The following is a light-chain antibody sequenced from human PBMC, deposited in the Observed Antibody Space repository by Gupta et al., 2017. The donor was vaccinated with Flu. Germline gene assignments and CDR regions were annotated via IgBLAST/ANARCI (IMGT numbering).Light chain of an antibody. CDR2: KDN. Sequence: SYKLSQPPSSSVSPGQMARISCSGDALPKQYAYWYQQKPGQAPVLVIYKDNERPSGIPERFSGSSSGTKVTLTISGVQAEDEADYYCQSADSSRIYVFGTGTKVTVL. J-gene: IGLJ1*01. CDR1: ALPKQY. CDR3: QSADSSRIYV. V-gene: IGLV3-25*02.